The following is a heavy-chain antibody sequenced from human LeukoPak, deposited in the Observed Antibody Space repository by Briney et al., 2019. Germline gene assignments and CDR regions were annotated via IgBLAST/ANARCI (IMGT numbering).Heavy chain of an antibody. Sequence: SETLSLTCTVSGGSTSRYYWSWIRQPPGKGLEWIGFIYYSGSTNYNPSLQSRVTISVDTSKNQFSLKLSSVTAADTAVYYCARGSYTGTGYGMDVWGQGTTVTVSS. CDR3: ARGSYTGTGYGMDV. CDR2: IYYSGST. V-gene: IGHV4-59*01. CDR1: GGSTSRYY. D-gene: IGHD1/OR15-1a*01. J-gene: IGHJ6*02.